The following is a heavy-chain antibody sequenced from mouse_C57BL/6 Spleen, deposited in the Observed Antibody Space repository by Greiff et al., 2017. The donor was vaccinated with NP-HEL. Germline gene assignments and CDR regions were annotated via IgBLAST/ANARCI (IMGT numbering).Heavy chain of an antibody. CDR3: ARHERGFGYDGEGFDY. CDR2: FYPGSGSI. Sequence: QVQLKESGAELVKPGASVKLSCKASGYTFTEYTIHWVKQRSGQGLEWIGWFYPGSGSIKYNEKFKDKATLTADKSSSTVYMELSRLTSEDSAVYFCARHERGFGYDGEGFDYWGQGTTLTVSS. D-gene: IGHD2-14*01. J-gene: IGHJ2*01. V-gene: IGHV1-62-2*01. CDR1: GYTFTEYT.